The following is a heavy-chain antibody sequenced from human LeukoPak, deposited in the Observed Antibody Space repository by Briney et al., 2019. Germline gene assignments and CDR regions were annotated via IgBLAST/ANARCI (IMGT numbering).Heavy chain of an antibody. Sequence: ASVKVSCKASGYTFTSYDINWVRQATGQGLEWMGWMNPNSGNTGYAQKFQGRVTMTRDTSISTAYMEVSGLTSDDTAIYYCARDLSSTPNWELDHWGQGTLVTVSS. CDR1: GYTFTSYD. CDR2: MNPNSGNT. D-gene: IGHD7-27*01. V-gene: IGHV1-8*02. J-gene: IGHJ4*02. CDR3: ARDLSSTPNWELDH.